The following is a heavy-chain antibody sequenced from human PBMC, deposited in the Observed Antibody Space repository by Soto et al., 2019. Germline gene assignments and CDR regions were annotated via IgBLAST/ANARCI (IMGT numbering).Heavy chain of an antibody. J-gene: IGHJ4*02. CDR1: GGSISSYY. V-gene: IGHV4-59*08. CDR3: ARQRRDFDY. CDR2: IFSSGST. Sequence: SETLSLTCTVSGGSISSYYWSWIRQPPGKGLEWIGYIFSSGSTNYNPSLKSRVTISVNTSKNQFSLNLNSVTAADTAVYYCARQRRDFDYWGQGSLVTVSS.